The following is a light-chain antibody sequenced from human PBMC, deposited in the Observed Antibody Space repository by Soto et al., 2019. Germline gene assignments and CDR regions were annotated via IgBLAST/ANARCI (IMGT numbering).Light chain of an antibody. CDR1: QSVSSY. J-gene: IGKJ3*01. V-gene: IGKV3-11*01. CDR3: RT. Sequence: ENVLTQSPATLSLSPGERATLSCRASQSVSSYLAWYQQKPGQAPRLLIYDASNRATGIPARFSGSGSGTDFTLTISSLEPEDFAVYWPRTSGPGTKVDIK. CDR2: DAS.